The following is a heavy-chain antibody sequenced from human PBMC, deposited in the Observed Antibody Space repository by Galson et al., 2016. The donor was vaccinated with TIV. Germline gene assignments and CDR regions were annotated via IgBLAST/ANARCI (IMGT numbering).Heavy chain of an antibody. D-gene: IGHD6-25*01. CDR2: LSGGATNT. V-gene: IGHV3-23*01. Sequence: SLRLSCAASGFRFNEYEMSWVRQAPGKGLEWVSALSGGATNTYYSDSVKGRFTTSRDNSQNKVFLGMDSLRVDDTAVYYCAKDRGYFEGFDQWGPGTLVTVSS. CDR1: GFRFNEYE. CDR3: AKDRGYFEGFDQ. J-gene: IGHJ4*02.